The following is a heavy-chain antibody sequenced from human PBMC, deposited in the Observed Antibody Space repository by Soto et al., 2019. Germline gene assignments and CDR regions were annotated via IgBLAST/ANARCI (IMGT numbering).Heavy chain of an antibody. CDR3: ARKTTDIYYYDSSGYYYYFDY. CDR1: GGSISSSSYY. Sequence: QLQLQESGPGLVKPSETLSLTCTVSGGSISSSSYYWGWIRQPPGKGLEWIGSIYYSGSTYYNPSLKSRVTISVDTSKNQFSLKLSSVTAADTAVYYCARKTTDIYYYDSSGYYYYFDYWGQGTLVTVSS. J-gene: IGHJ4*02. V-gene: IGHV4-39*01. CDR2: IYYSGST. D-gene: IGHD3-22*01.